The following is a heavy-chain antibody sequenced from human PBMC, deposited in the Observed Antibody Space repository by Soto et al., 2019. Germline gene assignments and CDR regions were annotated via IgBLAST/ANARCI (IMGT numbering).Heavy chain of an antibody. J-gene: IGHJ6*02. CDR3: ASEPLIGTTDYGLDV. Sequence: EVQLVESGGGLVQPGGSLRLSCAASGFTFSTYWMHWVRQPPGKGLVWVSRINNDGSNTAYADSVKGRFTISRDNAQSTLYLQMNSLSAEDTAVYYCASEPLIGTTDYGLDVWGQGTTVSVSS. D-gene: IGHD1-7*01. CDR1: GFTFSTYW. V-gene: IGHV3-74*01. CDR2: INNDGSNT.